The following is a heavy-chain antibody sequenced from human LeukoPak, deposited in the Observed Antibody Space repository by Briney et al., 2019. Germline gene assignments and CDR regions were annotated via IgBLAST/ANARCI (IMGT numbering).Heavy chain of an antibody. CDR2: FHYSENT. Sequence: SETLSLTCTVSGDSIKNYYWNWLRQPPGKGLEWIGDFHYSENTNYNPSLRSRVTISGDTSNNQVSLKLRSVTAADTAIYFCSRDRMTITHGAFDLWGQGTVVTVSS. D-gene: IGHD4-11*01. CDR1: GDSIKNYY. CDR3: SRDRMTITHGAFDL. V-gene: IGHV4-59*01. J-gene: IGHJ3*01.